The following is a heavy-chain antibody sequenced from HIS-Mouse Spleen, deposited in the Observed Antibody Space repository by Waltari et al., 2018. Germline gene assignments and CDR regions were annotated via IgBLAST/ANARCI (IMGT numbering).Heavy chain of an antibody. D-gene: IGHD6-13*01. CDR3: AREIPYSSSWYDWYFDL. CDR2: LYYSGST. V-gene: IGHV4-39*07. J-gene: IGHJ2*01. Sequence: QLQLQESGPGLVKPSETLSLTCTVSGGSISSSSYYWGWIRQPPGKGLEWIGSLYYSGSTYSNPSLKGRVTISVDTSKNQFSLKLSSVTAADTAVYYCAREIPYSSSWYDWYFDLWGRGTLVTVSS. CDR1: GGSISSSSYY.